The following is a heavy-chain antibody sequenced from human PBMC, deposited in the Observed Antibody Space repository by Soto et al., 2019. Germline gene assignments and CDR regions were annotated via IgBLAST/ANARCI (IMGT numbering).Heavy chain of an antibody. V-gene: IGHV4-34*01. Sequence: QVQLQQWGAGLLKPSETLSLTCAVYGGSFSGYYWSWIRQPPGKGLEWIGEINHSGSTNYIPSLKSRVSISVDTSKTQFSLKLSSVTAADTAVYYCARGGREQLAYFDYWGQGTLVTVSS. D-gene: IGHD6-13*01. CDR1: GGSFSGYY. CDR3: ARGGREQLAYFDY. CDR2: INHSGST. J-gene: IGHJ4*02.